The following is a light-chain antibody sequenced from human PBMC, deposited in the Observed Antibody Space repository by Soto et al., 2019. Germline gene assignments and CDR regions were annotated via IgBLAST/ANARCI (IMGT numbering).Light chain of an antibody. CDR1: SSNIGAGYD. V-gene: IGLV1-40*01. CDR2: RNN. Sequence: QSVLTQPPSVSGAPGQRVTISCTGSSSNIGAGYDVHWYQQLPGIAPKLLIYRNNNRPSGVPDRFSGSKSGNSASLAITGLQAEDEADYYCQSYDSSLSGYVVFGGRTKLTVL. CDR3: QSYDSSLSGYVV. J-gene: IGLJ2*01.